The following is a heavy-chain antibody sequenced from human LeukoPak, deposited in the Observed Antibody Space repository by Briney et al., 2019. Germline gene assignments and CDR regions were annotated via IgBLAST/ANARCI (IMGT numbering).Heavy chain of an antibody. J-gene: IGHJ4*02. CDR1: GFTFDDYG. V-gene: IGHV3-20*04. CDR3: ARSPVRYSGYDDY. Sequence: SGGSLRLSCAASGFTFDDYGMSWVRQAPGKGLEWVSGINWNGGSTGYADSVKGRFTISRDNAKNSLYLQMNSLRAEDTALYYCARSPVRYSGYDDYWGQGTLVAVSS. CDR2: INWNGGST. D-gene: IGHD5-12*01.